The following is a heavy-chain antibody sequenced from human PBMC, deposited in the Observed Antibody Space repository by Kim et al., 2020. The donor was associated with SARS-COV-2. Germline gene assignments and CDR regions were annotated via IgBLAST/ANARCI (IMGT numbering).Heavy chain of an antibody. V-gene: IGHV3-7*04. Sequence: YYVDSVKGRFTISRDNAKNSLYLQMNSLRAEDTAVYYCAGYYYYYYGMDVWGQGTTVTVSS. CDR3: AGYYYYYYGMDV. J-gene: IGHJ6*02.